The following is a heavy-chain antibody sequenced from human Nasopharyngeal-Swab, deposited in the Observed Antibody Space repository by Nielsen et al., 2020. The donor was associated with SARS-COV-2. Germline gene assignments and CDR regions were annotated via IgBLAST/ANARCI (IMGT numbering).Heavy chain of an antibody. CDR2: IRSKANSYAT. D-gene: IGHD6-13*01. CDR3: TRLDVAAAGTPDHY. CDR1: GFTFSGSA. J-gene: IGHJ4*02. V-gene: IGHV3-73*01. Sequence: GGSLRLFCAASGFTFSGSAMHWVRQASGKGLEWVGRIRSKANSYATAYAASVKGRFTISRDDSKNTAYLQMNSLKTEDTAVYYCTRLDVAAAGTPDHYWGQGTLVTVSS.